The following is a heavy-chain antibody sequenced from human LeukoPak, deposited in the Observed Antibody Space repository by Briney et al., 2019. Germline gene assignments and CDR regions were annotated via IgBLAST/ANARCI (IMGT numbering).Heavy chain of an antibody. V-gene: IGHV3-74*01. CDR2: MNEYSTTI. CDR3: ARGGVNPVDH. D-gene: IGHD1-14*01. CDR1: GFPFNSFW. Sequence: PGGSLRLSCAASGFPFNSFWMHWVRQAPGKGLVWVSDMNEYSTTIRYADSVKGRFTISRDNAKSILYLQMNNLRAEDTPMYFCARGGVNPVDHWGQGTLVTVSS. J-gene: IGHJ4*02.